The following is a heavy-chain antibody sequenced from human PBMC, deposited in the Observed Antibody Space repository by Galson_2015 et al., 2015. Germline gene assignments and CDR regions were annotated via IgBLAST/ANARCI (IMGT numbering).Heavy chain of an antibody. J-gene: IGHJ6*02. D-gene: IGHD4-17*01. CDR3: ARDRPVTKGGYYYYGMDV. CDR1: GFTFSSYW. CDR2: IKQDGSEK. Sequence: SLRLSCAASGFTFSSYWMSWVRQAPGKGLEWVANIKQDGSEKYYVDSVKGRFTISRDNAKNSLYLQMNSLRAEDTAVYYCARDRPVTKGGYYYYGMDVWGQGTTVTVSS. V-gene: IGHV3-7*03.